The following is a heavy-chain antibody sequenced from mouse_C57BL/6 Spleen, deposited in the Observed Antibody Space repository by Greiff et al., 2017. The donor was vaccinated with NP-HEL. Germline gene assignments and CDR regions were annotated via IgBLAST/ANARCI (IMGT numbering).Heavy chain of an antibody. CDR2: ISSGSSTI. Sequence: VQLKESGGGLVKPGGSLKLSCAASGFTFSDYGMHWVRQAPEKGLEWVAYISSGSSTIYYADTVKGRFTISRDNAKNTLFLQMTSLRSEDTAMYYCARESDYYGSSYVAYWGQGTLVTVSA. CDR3: ARESDYYGSSYVAY. J-gene: IGHJ3*01. D-gene: IGHD1-1*01. V-gene: IGHV5-17*01. CDR1: GFTFSDYG.